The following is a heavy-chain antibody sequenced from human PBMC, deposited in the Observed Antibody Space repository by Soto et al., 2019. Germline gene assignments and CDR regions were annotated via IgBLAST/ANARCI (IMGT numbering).Heavy chain of an antibody. Sequence: QLQLQESGSGLVKPSQTLSLTCAVSGGSISSGGYSWRWIRQPPGKGLEWIGYIYHSGSTYYNPSLKSRVTISIDRSKNQFSLKLSSVTAADTAVYHCARVPGPWGQGTLVTVSS. CDR1: GGSISSGGYS. CDR3: ARVPGP. CDR2: IYHSGST. V-gene: IGHV4-30-2*01. J-gene: IGHJ5*02.